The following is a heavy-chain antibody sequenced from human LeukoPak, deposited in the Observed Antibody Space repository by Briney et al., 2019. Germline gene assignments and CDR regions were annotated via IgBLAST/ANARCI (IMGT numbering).Heavy chain of an antibody. V-gene: IGHV4-4*07. J-gene: IGHJ5*02. Sequence: PSETLSLTCTVSGGSTTSYYWSWIRQPAGKGLEWIGRIYVSGSTTYNPSLKSRVTMSLDASKNQFSLELNSVTPADTAVYYCARGGNYWPQWWFDPWGRGTLVSVSS. CDR1: GGSTTSYY. D-gene: IGHD1-26*01. CDR2: IYVSGST. CDR3: ARGGNYWPQWWFDP.